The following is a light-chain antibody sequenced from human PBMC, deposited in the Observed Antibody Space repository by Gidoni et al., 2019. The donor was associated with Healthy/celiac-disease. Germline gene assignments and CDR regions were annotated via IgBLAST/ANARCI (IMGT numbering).Light chain of an antibody. CDR2: YDS. J-gene: IGLJ3*02. CDR3: QVWDSSSDRV. V-gene: IGLV3-21*04. CDR1: NIGSKS. Sequence: SYVLNQPTSVSVAPGKTASITCGGNNIGSKSVHWYQQKPGQAPVLVIYYDSDRPSGIPERFSGSNSGNTATLTISRVEAGDEADYYCQVWDSSSDRVFGGGTKLTVL.